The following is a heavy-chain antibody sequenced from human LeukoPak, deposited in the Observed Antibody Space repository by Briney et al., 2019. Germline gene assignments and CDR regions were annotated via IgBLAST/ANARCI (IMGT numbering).Heavy chain of an antibody. J-gene: IGHJ4*02. V-gene: IGHV4-59*01. CDR1: GASISSYY. D-gene: IGHD6-6*01. CDR3: ARGRGSSYDY. Sequence: PSETLSLTCVVSGASISSYYWSWIRQPPGKTLEWIGYVYDSGSTNYNPSLKSRVTISVDTSKSQLSLKLSSVTAADTAVYYCARGRGSSYDYWGQGTLVTVSS. CDR2: VYDSGST.